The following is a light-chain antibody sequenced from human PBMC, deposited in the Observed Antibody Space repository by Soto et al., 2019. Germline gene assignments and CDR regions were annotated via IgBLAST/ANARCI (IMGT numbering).Light chain of an antibody. CDR2: GAS. V-gene: IGKV3-20*01. CDR3: QQYGSSSWT. Sequence: ETVLTESPATLSVTPGERATLSCRASQSVSSSYLAWYQQKPGQAPRLLIYGASSRATGIPDRFSGSGSGTDFTLTISRLEPEDFAVYYCQQYGSSSWTSGQRAKVDI. CDR1: QSVSSSY. J-gene: IGKJ1*01.